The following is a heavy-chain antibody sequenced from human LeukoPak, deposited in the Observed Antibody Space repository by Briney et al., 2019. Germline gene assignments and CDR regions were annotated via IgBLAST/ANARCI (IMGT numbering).Heavy chain of an antibody. Sequence: GGSLRLSCAASGFTFNNYAMKWVRQAPGKGLEWVSSISGGGETTYYADSAKGRFTISRDNSQNTLYLQMNGLRAEDTAVYYCARDYADYVGYFFFDYWGQGTLVTVSS. CDR3: ARDYADYVGYFFFDY. CDR1: GFTFNNYA. V-gene: IGHV3-23*01. J-gene: IGHJ4*02. D-gene: IGHD4-17*01. CDR2: ISGGGETT.